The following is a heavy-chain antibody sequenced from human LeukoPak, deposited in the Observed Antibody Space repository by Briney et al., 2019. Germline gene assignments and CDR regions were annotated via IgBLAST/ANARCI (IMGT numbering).Heavy chain of an antibody. CDR2: ISSSSSYI. J-gene: IGHJ4*02. Sequence: GGSLRLSCAASGFTFSSYSMNWVRQAPGKGLEWVSSISSSSSYIYYADSVKGRFTISRDNAKNSLYLQMNSLRAEDTAVYYCARGRDGYNYGYFDYWGQGTLVTVSS. D-gene: IGHD5-24*01. CDR1: GFTFSSYS. V-gene: IGHV3-21*01. CDR3: ARGRDGYNYGYFDY.